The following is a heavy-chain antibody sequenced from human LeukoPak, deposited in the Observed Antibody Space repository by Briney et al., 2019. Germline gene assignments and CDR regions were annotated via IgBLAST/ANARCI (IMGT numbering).Heavy chain of an antibody. CDR1: GFTFDDYA. CDR2: ISWNSGSI. Sequence: PGGSLRLSCAASGFTFDDYAMNWVRQAPGKGLEWVSGISWNSGSIGYADSVKGRFTISRDNAKNSLYLQMNSLRAEDTALYYCAKDNSGSSSFDYWGQGTLVTVSS. V-gene: IGHV3-9*01. CDR3: AKDNSGSSSFDY. J-gene: IGHJ4*02. D-gene: IGHD1-26*01.